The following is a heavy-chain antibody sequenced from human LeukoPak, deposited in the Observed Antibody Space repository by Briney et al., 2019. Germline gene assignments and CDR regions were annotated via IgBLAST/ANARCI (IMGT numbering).Heavy chain of an antibody. CDR1: GYTFTSYY. Sequence: GASVKVSCKASGYTFTSYYMHWVRQAPGQGREWMGIINPSGGSTSYAQKFQGRVTMTRDMSTSTVYMELSSLRSEDTAVYYCARDFPGLALYYYYYMDVWGKGTTVTVSS. J-gene: IGHJ6*03. V-gene: IGHV1-46*01. CDR3: ARDFPGLALYYYYYMDV. CDR2: INPSGGST.